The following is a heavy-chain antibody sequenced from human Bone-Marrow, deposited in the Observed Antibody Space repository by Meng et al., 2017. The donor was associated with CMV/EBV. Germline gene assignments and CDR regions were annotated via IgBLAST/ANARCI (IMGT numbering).Heavy chain of an antibody. CDR3: ARDLGGYCSGGSCL. CDR1: GYTFTGYY. D-gene: IGHD2-15*01. Sequence: QGPRVQSGAEVKKPGASVKVSCKASGYTFTGYYMHWVRQAPGQGLEWMGWINPNSGGTNYAQKFQGRVTMTRDTSISTAYMELSRLRSDDTAVYYCARDLGGYCSGGSCLWGQGTLVTVSS. V-gene: IGHV1-2*02. CDR2: INPNSGGT. J-gene: IGHJ4*02.